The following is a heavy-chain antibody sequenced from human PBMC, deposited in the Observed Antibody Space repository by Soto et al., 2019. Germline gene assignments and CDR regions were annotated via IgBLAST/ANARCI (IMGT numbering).Heavy chain of an antibody. Sequence: SGPTLVNPIQTLTPTYTFSGFSLSTSGVCVGWIRQPLGKALEWLALIYWNDDKRYSPSLKSRLTITKDTSKNQVVLTMTNMDPVDTATYYCAHTGPSYSSRYPPHYYYGMDVWGQGTTVTVSS. V-gene: IGHV2-5*01. CDR3: AHTGPSYSSRYPPHYYYGMDV. CDR2: IYWNDDK. J-gene: IGHJ6*02. CDR1: GFSLSTSGVC. D-gene: IGHD6-13*01.